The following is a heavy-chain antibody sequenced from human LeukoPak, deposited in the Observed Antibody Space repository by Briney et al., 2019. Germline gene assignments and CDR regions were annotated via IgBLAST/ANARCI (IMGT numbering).Heavy chain of an antibody. J-gene: IGHJ1*01. CDR1: GGSVSSGSYQ. D-gene: IGHD6-13*01. CDR2: IYTSGST. Sequence: SQTLSLTCTVSGGSVSSGSYQWSWIRQPAGKGLEWIGRIYTSGSTNYDPSLESRVIISMDTSKNQFSLKLSSVTAADTAVYYCARERGRSSSDSECFQHWGQGTLVTVSS. V-gene: IGHV4-61*02. CDR3: ARERGRSSSDSECFQH.